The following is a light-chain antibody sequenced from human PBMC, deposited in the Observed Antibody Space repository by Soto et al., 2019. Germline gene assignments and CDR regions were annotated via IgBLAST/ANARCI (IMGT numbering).Light chain of an antibody. CDR3: QQHGTSTF. Sequence: EVVLTQSPGTLSLSPGERATLSCRASQAVSSILLAWYQQKPGQAPRLLIYGASSRATGIPDRFSGSGSGTDFTLTVSRLEPEDFAVYYCQQHGTSTFFGGGTKVDI. V-gene: IGKV3-20*01. CDR2: GAS. CDR1: QAVSSIL. J-gene: IGKJ4*01.